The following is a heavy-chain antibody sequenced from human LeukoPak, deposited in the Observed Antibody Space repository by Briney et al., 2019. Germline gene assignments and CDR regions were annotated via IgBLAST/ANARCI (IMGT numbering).Heavy chain of an antibody. CDR2: ISSSSSSYI. V-gene: IGHV3-21*01. J-gene: IGHJ4*02. CDR1: GFTFSSYS. CDR3: ARGPVSGSYHFDY. D-gene: IGHD1-26*01. Sequence: GGSLRLSCAASGFTFSSYSMNWVRQAPGKGLEWVSSISSSSSSYIYYADSVKGRFTISRDNAKNSLYLQMNSLRAEDTAVYYCARGPVSGSYHFDYWGQGTLVTVSS.